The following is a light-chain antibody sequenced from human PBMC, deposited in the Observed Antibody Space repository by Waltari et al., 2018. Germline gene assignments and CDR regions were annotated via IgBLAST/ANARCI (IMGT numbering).Light chain of an antibody. J-gene: IGLJ1*01. CDR1: SSDVGGYNY. CDR2: GVS. V-gene: IGLV2-14*01. CDR3: CSYYGSSIRYV. Sequence: QSDLTQPASVSGSPGQSITISCTGTSSDVGGYNYVSWYQQHPGKAPKLMIYGVSNRPSGVAKRFSGAKSGNTGSLTVPGRQAEEEADYYCCSYYGSSIRYVFGTGTKVTVL.